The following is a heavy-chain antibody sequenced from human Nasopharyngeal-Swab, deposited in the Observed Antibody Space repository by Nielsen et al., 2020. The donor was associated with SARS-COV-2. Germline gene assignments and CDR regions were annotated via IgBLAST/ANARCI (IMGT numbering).Heavy chain of an antibody. CDR3: ARDSEKKSYYDSSGSLDAFDI. V-gene: IGHV3-23*01. D-gene: IGHD3-22*01. CDR2: LSASGGNT. J-gene: IGHJ3*02. Sequence: WIRQPPGKGLECVSDLSASGGNTHYADSVKGRFTISRDNSKNTLYPQMNSLRAEDTAIYYCARDSEKKSYYDSSGSLDAFDIWGRGTMVTVSS.